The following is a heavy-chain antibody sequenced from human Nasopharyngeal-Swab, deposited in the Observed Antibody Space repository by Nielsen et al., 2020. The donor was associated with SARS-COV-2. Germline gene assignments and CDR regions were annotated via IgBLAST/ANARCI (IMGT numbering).Heavy chain of an antibody. CDR2: INPHSGGT. Sequence: ASVKVSCKASGYTFTGYHMHWVRQAPGQGLEWMGWINPHSGGTNYAQKFQGWVTMTRDTSISTAYMELSRLRSDDTAVYYCARENVVTTTLNGFDIWGQGTAVTVSS. CDR3: ARENVVTTTLNGFDI. V-gene: IGHV1-2*04. J-gene: IGHJ3*02. D-gene: IGHD2-21*02. CDR1: GYTFTGYH.